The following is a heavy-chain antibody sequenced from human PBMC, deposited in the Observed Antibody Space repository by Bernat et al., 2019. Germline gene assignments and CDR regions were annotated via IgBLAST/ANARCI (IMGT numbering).Heavy chain of an antibody. D-gene: IGHD2-8*02. V-gene: IGHV3-33*01. CDR2: IWYDGSNK. CDR3: ARDYCTGGVCRNWFDP. CDR1: GFTFSSYG. Sequence: QVQLVESGGGVVQPGRSLRLSCAASGFTFSSYGMHWVRQAPGKGLEWVAVIWYDGSNKYYADSVKGRFTISRDNSKNTLYLQMNSLRAEDMAVYYCARDYCTGGVCRNWFDPWGQGTLVTVSS. J-gene: IGHJ5*02.